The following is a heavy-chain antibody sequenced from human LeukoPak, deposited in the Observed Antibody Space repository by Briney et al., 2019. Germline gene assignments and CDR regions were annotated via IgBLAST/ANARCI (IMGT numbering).Heavy chain of an antibody. D-gene: IGHD1-7*01. V-gene: IGHV3-23*01. CDR3: AKDREGTIADYFDY. CDR1: GFTFSSYA. Sequence: WQSLRLSCAASGFTFSSYAISWVRQAPGKGLEWVSSISGSGGSTYYADSVKGRFTISRDNSKNTLYLQMNSLRGEDTAVYYCAKDREGTIADYFDYWGQGTLVTVSS. J-gene: IGHJ4*02. CDR2: ISGSGGST.